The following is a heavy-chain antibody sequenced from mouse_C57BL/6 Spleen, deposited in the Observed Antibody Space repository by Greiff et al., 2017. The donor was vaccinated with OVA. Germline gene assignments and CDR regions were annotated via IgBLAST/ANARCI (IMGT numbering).Heavy chain of an antibody. CDR1: GFSLTSYG. Sequence: QVQLKQSGPGLVQPSQSLSITCTVSGFSLTSYGVHWVRQSPGKGLEWLGVIWSGGSTDYNAAFISRLSISKDNSKSQVFFKMNSLQADDTAIYYCASYGNYEDAMDYWGQGTSVTVSS. D-gene: IGHD2-1*01. J-gene: IGHJ4*01. CDR3: ASYGNYEDAMDY. V-gene: IGHV2-2*01. CDR2: IWSGGST.